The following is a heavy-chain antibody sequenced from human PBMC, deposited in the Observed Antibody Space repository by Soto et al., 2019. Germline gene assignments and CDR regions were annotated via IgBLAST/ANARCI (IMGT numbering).Heavy chain of an antibody. V-gene: IGHV3-30*04. CDR1: GFTFSSYA. CDR3: AGEQERVFDY. Sequence: QVQLVESGGGVVQPGRSLRLSCAASGFTFSSYAMHWVRQAPGKGLEWVAVIAYDGRNKYYADSVKGRFTISRDNSKNTLYLQVSSLRIEETAGYYGAGEQERVFDYGGKGALVIVSS. D-gene: IGHD1-1*01. J-gene: IGHJ4*02. CDR2: IAYDGRNK.